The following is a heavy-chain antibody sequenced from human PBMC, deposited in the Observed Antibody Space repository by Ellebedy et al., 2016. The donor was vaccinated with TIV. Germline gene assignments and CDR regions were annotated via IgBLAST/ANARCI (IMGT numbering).Heavy chain of an antibody. CDR1: GYTFTGYY. J-gene: IGHJ6*02. V-gene: IGHV1-2*02. CDR2: INPYSAVT. CDR3: ARGSRTGFYNGLDV. Sequence: ASVKVSCKASGYTFTGYYMHWVRQAPGQGLEWMGWINPYSAVTTYAENFQGRMTMTRDTSINTAHMELTMLTSDDTAVYYCARGSRTGFYNGLDVWGQGTTVSVSS.